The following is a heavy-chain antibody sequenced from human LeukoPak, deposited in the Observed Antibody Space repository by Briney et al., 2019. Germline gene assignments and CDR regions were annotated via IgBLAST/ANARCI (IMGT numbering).Heavy chain of an antibody. V-gene: IGHV4-34*01. J-gene: IGHJ3*02. Sequence: NPSETLSLTCAVYGGSFSGYYWSWIRQPPGKGLEWIGEINHSGSTNYNPSLKSRVTISVDTSKNQFSLKLSSVTAADTAVYYCARYDSSGSLAFDIWGQGTMVTVSS. CDR3: ARYDSSGSLAFDI. D-gene: IGHD3-22*01. CDR2: INHSGST. CDR1: GGSFSGYY.